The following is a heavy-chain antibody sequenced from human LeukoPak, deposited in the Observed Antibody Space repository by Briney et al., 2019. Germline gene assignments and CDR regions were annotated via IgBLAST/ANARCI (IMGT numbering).Heavy chain of an antibody. V-gene: IGHV3-53*01. CDR2: IYTGDRT. CDR1: GFTVISSSY. Sequence: QAGGSLRLSCAASGFTVISSSYMRWVRQAPGRGLEWVSLIYTGDRTFYADSVKGRFIISRDNSKNTLYLEMNSLRAEDTAVYYCARDKVGHDFWSGYSDFWGQGTLVTVSS. CDR3: ARDKVGHDFWSGYSDF. J-gene: IGHJ4*02. D-gene: IGHD3-3*01.